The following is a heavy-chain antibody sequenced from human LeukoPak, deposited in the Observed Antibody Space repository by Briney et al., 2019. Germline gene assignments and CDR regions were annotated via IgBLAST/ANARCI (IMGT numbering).Heavy chain of an antibody. CDR1: GFTFSHYA. J-gene: IGHJ5*02. D-gene: IGHD1-14*01. V-gene: IGHV3-30*09. Sequence: GGSLRLSCATSGFTFSHYAIHWIRQAPGRGLEWVAVISHNGNTNYADSVKGRFAMSRDNSNNTAFLEMSGMSAEDTGVYYCSGGKTWGQGTLVTVSS. CDR2: ISHNGNT. CDR3: SGGKT.